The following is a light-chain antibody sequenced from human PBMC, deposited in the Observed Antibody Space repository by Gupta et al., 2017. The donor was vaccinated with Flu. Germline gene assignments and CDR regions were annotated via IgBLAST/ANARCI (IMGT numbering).Light chain of an antibody. CDR2: DVS. CDR1: SSDVGGYNY. Sequence: QSALTQPRPVSGPPGQSVTISCTGTSSDVGGYNYVSWYQQHPGKAPKLMIYDVSKRPSGVPDRFSGSKSGNTASLTISGLQAEDEADYYCCSYAGSYTLWVFGGGTKLTVL. CDR3: CSYAGSYTLWV. V-gene: IGLV2-11*01. J-gene: IGLJ3*02.